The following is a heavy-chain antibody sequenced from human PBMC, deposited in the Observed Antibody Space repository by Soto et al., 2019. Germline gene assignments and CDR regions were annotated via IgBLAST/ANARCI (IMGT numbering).Heavy chain of an antibody. CDR3: ARARRYSYGYFYYFDY. CDR1: GFTVSSNY. J-gene: IGHJ4*02. V-gene: IGHV3-53*02. D-gene: IGHD5-18*01. Sequence: EVQLVETGGGLIQPGGSLRLSCAASGFTVSSNYMSWVLQAPGKGLEWVAVIYSGGSTYYADSVKGRFTISRDNSKNTLYLQMNSLIAEYTAVYYCARARRYSYGYFYYFDYWGQGTLVTVSS. CDR2: IYSGGST.